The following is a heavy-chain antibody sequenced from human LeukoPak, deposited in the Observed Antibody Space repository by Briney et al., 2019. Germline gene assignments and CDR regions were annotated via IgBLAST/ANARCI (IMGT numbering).Heavy chain of an antibody. CDR2: INHSGST. V-gene: IGHV4-34*01. CDR1: GGSFSGYY. Sequence: PSETLSLTCAVYGGSFSGYYWSWIRQPPGKGLEWIGEINHSGSTNYNPSLKSRVTLSVDTSKNQFSLKLSSVTAADTAVYYCARGQVGATRAYYFDYWGQGTLVTVSS. CDR3: ARGQVGATRAYYFDY. D-gene: IGHD1-26*01. J-gene: IGHJ4*02.